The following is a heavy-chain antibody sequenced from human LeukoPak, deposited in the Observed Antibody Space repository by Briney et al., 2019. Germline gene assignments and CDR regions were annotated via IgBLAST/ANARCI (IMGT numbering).Heavy chain of an antibody. CDR3: ARFSITWYVAFDL. V-gene: IGHV3-48*03. J-gene: IGHJ3*01. Sequence: GGSLRLSCAASGFIVSPYEMGWVRQAPGKGLEWLSYIKGDGTTYYADSARGRFTFSRDNARNSVYLHMSSLRAEDTALYYCARFSITWYVAFDLWGQGTVVTVSS. CDR2: IKGDGTT. CDR1: GFIVSPYE. D-gene: IGHD6-13*01.